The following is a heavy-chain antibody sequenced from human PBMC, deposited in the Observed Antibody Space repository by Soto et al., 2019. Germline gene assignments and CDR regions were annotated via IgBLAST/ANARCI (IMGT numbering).Heavy chain of an antibody. D-gene: IGHD3-22*01. V-gene: IGHV3-23*01. CDR2: ISGSGVST. Sequence: EVQLLESGGGLVQPGGSLRLSCTASGFTFSSYTMSWVRQAPGQGLEWVSAISGSGVSTFYADSVKGRFAISRDNSKNTLFLQMNSLRADDTAVYYCANEGSFYISGFYDYFHYWGQGTLVTVSS. J-gene: IGHJ4*02. CDR1: GFTFSSYT. CDR3: ANEGSFYISGFYDYFHY.